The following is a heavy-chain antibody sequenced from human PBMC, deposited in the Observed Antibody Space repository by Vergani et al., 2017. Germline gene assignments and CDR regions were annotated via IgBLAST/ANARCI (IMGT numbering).Heavy chain of an antibody. D-gene: IGHD3-9*01. CDR2: INPSGGHT. J-gene: IGHJ4*02. CDR3: ARGDYGILTGYRY. Sequence: QVQVVQSGAEVKKSGASVKVSCKTSGYTFSNYYMHCVRQAPGQGLEWMGIINPSGGHTNYAQKFQGRVTMTRDTSTSTVYMELSSLRSEDTAIYYFARGDYGILTGYRYWGQGTLVTVSA. V-gene: IGHV1-46*03. CDR1: GYTFSNYY.